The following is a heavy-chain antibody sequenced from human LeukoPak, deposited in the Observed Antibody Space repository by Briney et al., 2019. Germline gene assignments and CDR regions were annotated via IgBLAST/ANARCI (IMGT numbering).Heavy chain of an antibody. J-gene: IGHJ6*03. CDR3: ARADCSSTSCFALSWGLYYMDV. CDR1: GGTFSSYA. CDR2: IIPIFGTA. V-gene: IGHV1-69*13. D-gene: IGHD2-2*01. Sequence: GASVKVSCKASGGTFSSYAISWVRQAPGQGLEWMGGIIPIFGTANYAQKFQGRVTITADESTSTAYMELSSLRSEDTAVYYCARADCSSTSCFALSWGLYYMDVWGKGTTVTVSS.